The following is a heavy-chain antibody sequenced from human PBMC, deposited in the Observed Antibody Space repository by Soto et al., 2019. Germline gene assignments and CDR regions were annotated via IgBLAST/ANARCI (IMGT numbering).Heavy chain of an antibody. V-gene: IGHV4-34*01. CDR3: AKYSSSWYKAAFDI. D-gene: IGHD6-13*01. CDR1: GGSFSGYY. CDR2: INHSGST. J-gene: IGHJ3*02. Sequence: SETLALTCAVSGGSFSGYYCIWIRQPPGKGLEWIGEINHSGSTHYNPSLKSRVTISVDTSKNQFSLKLSSVTAADTAVYYCAKYSSSWYKAAFDIWGQGTMVTVSS.